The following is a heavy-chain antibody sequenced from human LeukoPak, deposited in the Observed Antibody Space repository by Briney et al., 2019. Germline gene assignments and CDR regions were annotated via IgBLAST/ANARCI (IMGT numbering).Heavy chain of an antibody. Sequence: GGSLRLSCAASGFTFDDYAMHWVRQAPGKGLEWVSSIRSSSYYIDYADSVKGRFTISRDNAKNSLYLQMNSLRAEDTAVYYCARDSGYDWFYMDVWGKGTTVTVSS. CDR1: GFTFDDYA. V-gene: IGHV3-21*01. CDR2: IRSSSYYI. CDR3: ARDSGYDWFYMDV. D-gene: IGHD5-12*01. J-gene: IGHJ6*03.